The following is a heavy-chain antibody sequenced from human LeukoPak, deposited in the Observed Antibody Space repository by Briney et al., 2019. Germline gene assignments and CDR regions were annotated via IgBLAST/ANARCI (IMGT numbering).Heavy chain of an antibody. D-gene: IGHD6-13*01. J-gene: IGHJ6*03. V-gene: IGHV1-18*01. CDR2: ISAYNGNT. Sequence: ASVKVPCKASGYTFTSYGISWVRQAPGQGLEWMGWISAYNGNTNYAQKLQGRVTMTTDTSTNTAYMELRSLRSDDTAVYYCARDPSSWPLNSYYYYYYMDVWGKGTTVTVSS. CDR1: GYTFTSYG. CDR3: ARDPSSWPLNSYYYYYYMDV.